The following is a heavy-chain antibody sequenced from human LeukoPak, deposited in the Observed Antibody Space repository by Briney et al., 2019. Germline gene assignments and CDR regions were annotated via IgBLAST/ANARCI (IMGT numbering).Heavy chain of an antibody. Sequence: GESLKISCKGSGYSFISYWIGWVRQMPGKGLEWMGIIYPGDSDTRYSPSFQGQVTISADKSISTAYLQWSSLKASDTAMYYCARRGSSSSRHCYFDYWGQGTLVTVSS. D-gene: IGHD6-6*01. CDR1: GYSFISYW. CDR2: IYPGDSDT. J-gene: IGHJ4*02. CDR3: ARRGSSSSRHCYFDY. V-gene: IGHV5-51*01.